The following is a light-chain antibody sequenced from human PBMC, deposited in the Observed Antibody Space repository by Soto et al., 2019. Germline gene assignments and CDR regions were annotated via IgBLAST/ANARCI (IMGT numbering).Light chain of an antibody. CDR2: RAS. V-gene: IGKV1-5*03. Sequence: DIQMTQSPSTLSASVGDRVTITCRASQSINTWLAWYQQKPGKDPKLLIYRASTLESGVPSRFSGSGSGTDFTLTISSLEPDDFSFYYFQHCSNYPGTFGGGTKVDI. J-gene: IGKJ4*01. CDR1: QSINTW. CDR3: QHCSNYPGT.